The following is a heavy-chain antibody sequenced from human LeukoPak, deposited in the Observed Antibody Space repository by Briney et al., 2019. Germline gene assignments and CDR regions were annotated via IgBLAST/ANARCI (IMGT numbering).Heavy chain of an antibody. CDR2: ISGSGGST. CDR1: GFTFSSYG. CDR3: ARDRGHYYDSRSFQH. Sequence: GGSLRLSCAASGFTFSSYGMSWVRQAPGKGLEWVSAISGSGGSTYYADSVKGRFTISRDNSKNTLNLQMNSLRAEDTAVYYCARDRGHYYDSRSFQHWGQGTLVTVSS. J-gene: IGHJ1*01. D-gene: IGHD3-22*01. V-gene: IGHV3-23*01.